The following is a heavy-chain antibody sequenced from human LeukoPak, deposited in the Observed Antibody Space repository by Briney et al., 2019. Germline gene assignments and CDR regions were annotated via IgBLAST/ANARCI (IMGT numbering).Heavy chain of an antibody. CDR1: GGSISSYY. D-gene: IGHD3-10*01. V-gene: IGHV4-59*08. CDR3: ARVTLFRGAQIDS. Sequence: SETLSLTCTVSGGSISSYYWSWIRQPPGKGLEWIGYIYYSGSTNYNPSLKSRVTISVDTSKNQFSLNLSTVTAADTAVYFCARVTLFRGAQIDSWGQGTLVTVSS. J-gene: IGHJ4*02. CDR2: IYYSGST.